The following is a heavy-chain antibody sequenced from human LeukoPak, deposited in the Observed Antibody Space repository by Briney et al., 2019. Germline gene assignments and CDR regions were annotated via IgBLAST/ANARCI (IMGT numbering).Heavy chain of an antibody. D-gene: IGHD6-19*01. CDR3: ARGISGWIFDY. CDR1: GFAFGTYA. CDR2: ISADGQVT. V-gene: IGHV3-23*01. J-gene: IGHJ4*02. Sequence: PGGSLRLSCAGSGFAFGTYAMSWVRQAPGMGLEWVSSISADGQVTYYADSVKGRFTISRDNSKNTLYLQMNSLRAEDTAVYYCARGISGWIFDYWGQGTLVTVSS.